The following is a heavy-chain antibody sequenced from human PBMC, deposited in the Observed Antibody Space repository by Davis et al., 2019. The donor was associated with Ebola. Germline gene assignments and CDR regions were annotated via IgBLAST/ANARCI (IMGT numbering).Heavy chain of an antibody. D-gene: IGHD7-27*01. CDR3: ARGTSGAEH. CDR1: GGSISSNNW. CDR2: IYHSGST. J-gene: IGHJ4*02. Sequence: SETLSLTCAVSGGSISSNNWWSWVRQPPGKGLEWIGEIYHSGSTNYNPSLKSRVTISVDTSKNQFSLKLRSVTAADTAVYYCARGTSGAEHWGQGTLATVSS. V-gene: IGHV4-4*02.